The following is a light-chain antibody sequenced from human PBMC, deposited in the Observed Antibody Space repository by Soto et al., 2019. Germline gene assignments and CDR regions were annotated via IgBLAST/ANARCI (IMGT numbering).Light chain of an antibody. CDR1: SSDVGSYNL. Sequence: QSALTQPASVSGSPGQSITISCTGTSSDVGSYNLVSWYQQHPGKAPKLMIYEGSKRPSGVSNRFSGSKSGNTASLTISGLQAKDEADYYCCSYAGSSTFDVVFGGGTKVTVL. CDR2: EGS. J-gene: IGLJ2*01. CDR3: CSYAGSSTFDVV. V-gene: IGLV2-23*03.